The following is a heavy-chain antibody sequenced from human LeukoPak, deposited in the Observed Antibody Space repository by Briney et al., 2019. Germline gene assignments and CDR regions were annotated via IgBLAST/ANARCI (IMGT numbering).Heavy chain of an antibody. V-gene: IGHV1-2*06. Sequence: ASVKVSCQASRYTFTGYYMHWVRQAPGQGLEWMGRINPNSGGTNFAQKFQGRVTMTGDTSISTAYMELSRLRSDDTAGYYCARDLSLAVPVQGYWGQGTLVTVSS. CDR3: ARDLSLAVPVQGY. J-gene: IGHJ4*02. D-gene: IGHD6-19*01. CDR2: INPNSGGT. CDR1: RYTFTGYY.